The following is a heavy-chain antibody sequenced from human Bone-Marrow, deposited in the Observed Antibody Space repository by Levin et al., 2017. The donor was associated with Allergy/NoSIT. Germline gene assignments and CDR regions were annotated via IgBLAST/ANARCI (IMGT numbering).Heavy chain of an antibody. Sequence: GGSLRLSCAASGFTFSSHWMHWVRHTPGKGLVWVSHINSDGTNTNYADSVKGRFTISRDNAKSTLYLQMDSLRAEDTAVFYCARGGCSSTSCLDLWGQGTLVTVSS. CDR3: ARGGCSSTSCLDL. V-gene: IGHV3-74*01. D-gene: IGHD2-2*01. CDR1: GFTFSSHW. CDR2: INSDGTNT. J-gene: IGHJ4*02.